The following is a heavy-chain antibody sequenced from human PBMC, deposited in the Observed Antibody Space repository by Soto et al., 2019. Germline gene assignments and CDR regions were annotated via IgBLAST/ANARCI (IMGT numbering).Heavy chain of an antibody. V-gene: IGHV5-10-1*01. CDR2: IDPSDSYT. D-gene: IGHD6-13*01. Sequence: PGESLKISCKGSGYSFTSYWISWVRQMPGKGLEWMGRIDPSDSYTNYSPPFQGHVTISADKSISTAYLQWSSLKAPDTAMYYCYLYSSSWSSDYYYGMDVWGQGTTVTVSS. CDR3: YLYSSSWSSDYYYGMDV. CDR1: GYSFTSYW. J-gene: IGHJ6*02.